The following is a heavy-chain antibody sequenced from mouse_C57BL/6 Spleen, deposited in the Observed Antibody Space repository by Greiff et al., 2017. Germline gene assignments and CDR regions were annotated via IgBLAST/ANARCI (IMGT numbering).Heavy chain of an antibody. CDR1: GFSLTSYA. Sequence: QVQLKESGPGLVAPSQSLSITCTVSGFSLTSYAISWVRQPPGKGLEWLGVIWTGGGTNYNSALNSRLSISKDNSKSQVFLKMNSLQTDDTARYYCARNSNYYGSSGGYAMDYWGQGTSVTVSS. J-gene: IGHJ4*01. CDR2: IWTGGGT. V-gene: IGHV2-9-1*01. D-gene: IGHD1-1*01. CDR3: ARNSNYYGSSGGYAMDY.